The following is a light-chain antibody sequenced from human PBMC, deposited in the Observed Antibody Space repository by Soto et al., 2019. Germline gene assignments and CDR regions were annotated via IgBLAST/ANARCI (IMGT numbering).Light chain of an antibody. CDR2: DVT. CDR3: SPYAGTHVV. J-gene: IGLJ1*01. V-gene: IGLV2-8*01. CDR1: SSDVGGYNY. Sequence: SLLALPPSTSGSPGQSVAISCPCTSSDVGGYNYVSWYQQYPGKAPKLMIYDVTKRPSGVPDRFSGSKSGNTASLTVSGLQAEDEADYYCSPYAGTHVVFGTGTKVTVL.